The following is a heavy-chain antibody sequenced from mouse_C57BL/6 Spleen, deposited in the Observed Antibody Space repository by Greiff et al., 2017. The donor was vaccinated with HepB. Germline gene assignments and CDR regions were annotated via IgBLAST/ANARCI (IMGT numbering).Heavy chain of an antibody. CDR3: TWGTVPSSWLAY. CDR1: GYTFTDYE. D-gene: IGHD1-1*01. V-gene: IGHV1-15*01. Sequence: VQLQQSGAELVRPGASVTLSCKASGYTFTDYEMHWVKQTPVHGLEWIGAIDPETGGTAYNQKFKGKAILTADKSSSTAYMELRSLTSEDSAVYYCTWGTVPSSWLAYWGKGALVTVSA. J-gene: IGHJ3*01. CDR2: IDPETGGT.